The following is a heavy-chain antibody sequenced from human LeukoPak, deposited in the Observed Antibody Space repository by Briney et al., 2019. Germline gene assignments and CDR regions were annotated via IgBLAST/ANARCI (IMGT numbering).Heavy chain of an antibody. D-gene: IGHD4-11*01. CDR1: GFTFSSYA. CDR3: AKDYSNYNYFDY. CDR2: ICGSGGST. V-gene: IGHV3-23*01. Sequence: PGGSLRLSCAASGFTFSSYAMSWVRQAPGKGLEWVSAICGSGGSTYYADSVKGRFTISRDNSKNTLYLQMNSLRAEDTAVYYCAKDYSNYNYFDYWGQGTLVTVSS. J-gene: IGHJ4*02.